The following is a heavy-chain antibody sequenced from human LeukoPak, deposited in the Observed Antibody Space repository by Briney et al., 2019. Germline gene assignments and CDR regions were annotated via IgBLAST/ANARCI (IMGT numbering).Heavy chain of an antibody. Sequence: GGSLRLSCAASGFTFGSYWMSWVRQAPGKGLEWGANIHQDGSEKYYVDSVKGRFTISRDNAKNSLYLQMNSLRAEDTAVYYCARGYSYVFYWGQGTLVTVSS. J-gene: IGHJ4*02. CDR1: GFTFGSYW. CDR2: IHQDGSEK. V-gene: IGHV3-7*05. CDR3: ARGYSYVFY. D-gene: IGHD5-18*01.